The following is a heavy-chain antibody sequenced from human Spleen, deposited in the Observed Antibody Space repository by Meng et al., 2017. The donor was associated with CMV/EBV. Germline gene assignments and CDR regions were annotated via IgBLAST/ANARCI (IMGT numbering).Heavy chain of an antibody. Sequence: SETLSLTCTVSGGSISSYYWNWIRQPPGKGLEWIGYIYYSGTTNYNPSLKSRVTISLDTSKNQISLRLSSVTAADTAVYYCARAAADDVFWSDYEGPGGLDVWGQGTTVTVSS. J-gene: IGHJ6*02. D-gene: IGHD3-3*01. CDR2: IYYSGTT. CDR3: ARAAADDVFWSDYEGPGGLDV. CDR1: GGSISSYY. V-gene: IGHV4-59*12.